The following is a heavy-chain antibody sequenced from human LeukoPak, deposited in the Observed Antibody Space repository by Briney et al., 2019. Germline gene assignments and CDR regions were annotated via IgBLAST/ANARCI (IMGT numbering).Heavy chain of an antibody. D-gene: IGHD5-12*01. CDR2: MNPNSGNT. V-gene: IGHV1-8*01. J-gene: IGHJ4*02. CDR3: ARGQVNGYAFNY. CDR1: GYTFTSSD. Sequence: ASVKVSCKASGYTFTSSDINWVRQATGQGLEWMGWMNPNSGNTGYAQKFQGRVTMTRNTSISTAYMELSSLRSEDTAVYYCARGQVNGYAFNYWGQGTLVTVSS.